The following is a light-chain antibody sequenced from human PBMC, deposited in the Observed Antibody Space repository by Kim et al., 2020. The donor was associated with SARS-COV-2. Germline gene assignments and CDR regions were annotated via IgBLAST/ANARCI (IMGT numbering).Light chain of an antibody. J-gene: IGLJ2*01. V-gene: IGLV3-1*01. CDR2: QDS. Sequence: SYELNQPPSVSVSPGQTASITCSGDKLGDKYACWYQQKPGQSPVLVIYQDSKRPSGIPERFSGSNSGNTATLTISGTQAMDEADYYCQAWDSSYVVFGGG. CDR3: QAWDSSYVV. CDR1: KLGDKY.